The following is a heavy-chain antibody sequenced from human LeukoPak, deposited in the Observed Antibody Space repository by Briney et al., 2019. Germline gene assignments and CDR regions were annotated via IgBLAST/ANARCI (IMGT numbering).Heavy chain of an antibody. CDR2: IIPIFGTA. CDR1: GGTFSSYA. D-gene: IGHD4-17*01. V-gene: IGHV1-69*13. CDR3: ARTPGTPTDYGDTYYYYYMDV. J-gene: IGHJ6*03. Sequence: VASVKVSCKASGGTFSSYAISWVRQAPGQGLEWMGGIIPIFGTANYAQKFQGRVTITADESTSTAYMELSSLRSEDTAVYYCARTPGTPTDYGDTYYYYYMDVWGKGTTVTISS.